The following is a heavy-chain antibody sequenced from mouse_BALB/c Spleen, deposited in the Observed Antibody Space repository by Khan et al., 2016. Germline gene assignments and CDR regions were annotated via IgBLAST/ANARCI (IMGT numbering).Heavy chain of an antibody. J-gene: IGHJ1*01. CDR2: ISYSGST. Sequence: EVQLQESGPGLVKPSQSLSLTCTVTGYSITSDYAWNWLRQFPGNKLEWMGYISYSGSTNYNPSLKSRISITRDTSKNQFFLQLNSVTTEDTATYYCARDYGYYYWYFDVWGAGTTVTVSS. D-gene: IGHD1-2*01. CDR1: GYSITSDYA. V-gene: IGHV3-2*02. CDR3: ARDYGYYYWYFDV.